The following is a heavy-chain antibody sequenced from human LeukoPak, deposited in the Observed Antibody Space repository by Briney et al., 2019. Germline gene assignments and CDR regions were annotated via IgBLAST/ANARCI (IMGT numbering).Heavy chain of an antibody. Sequence: SETLSLTCTVSGGSISSYYWSWIRQPAGKGLEWIGRIYTSGSTNYNPSLKRRVTMSVDTSKNQFSLKLSSVTAADTAVYYCARTLRYCSSTSCYYYYYYMDVWGKGTTVTVSS. CDR3: ARTLRYCSSTSCYYYYYYMDV. J-gene: IGHJ6*03. CDR2: IYTSGST. CDR1: GGSISSYY. V-gene: IGHV4-4*07. D-gene: IGHD2-2*01.